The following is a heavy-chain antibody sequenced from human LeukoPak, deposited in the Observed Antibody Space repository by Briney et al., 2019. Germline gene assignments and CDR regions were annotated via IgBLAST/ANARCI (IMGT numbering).Heavy chain of an antibody. CDR1: GYTFITYG. CDR3: ARDLNLNGFGEFLFDY. CDR2: ISTYFGYT. J-gene: IGHJ4*02. D-gene: IGHD3-10*01. Sequence: ASVKVSCKASGYTFITYGITWVRRAPGQGLEWMGWISTYFGYTKFAPKFQGRVTLTTDTSTSTAYMELRSLTYDDTAVYYCARDLNLNGFGEFLFDYWGQGSLVTVSS. V-gene: IGHV1-18*01.